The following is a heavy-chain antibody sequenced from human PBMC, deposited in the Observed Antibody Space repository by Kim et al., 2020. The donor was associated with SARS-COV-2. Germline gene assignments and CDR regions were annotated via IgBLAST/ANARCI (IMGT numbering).Heavy chain of an antibody. Sequence: GGSLRLSCAASGFIFSSYAMSWVRQAPGKGLEWVSAISGSGGNTYYADSVKGRFTISRDNSKNTLYLQMTSLRAEDTAVYYCGKDRSYSSSWYGYYFDYWGQGTLVTRSS. V-gene: IGHV3-23*01. J-gene: IGHJ4*02. CDR2: ISGSGGNT. CDR1: GFIFSSYA. CDR3: GKDRSYSSSWYGYYFDY. D-gene: IGHD6-13*01.